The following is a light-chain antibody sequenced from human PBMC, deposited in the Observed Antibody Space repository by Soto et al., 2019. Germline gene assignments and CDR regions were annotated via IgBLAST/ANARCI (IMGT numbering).Light chain of an antibody. Sequence: QSVLTQPASVSGSPGQSITISCTGTSSDVGKYNLVSWYQQHPGKAPKLMIFEGSERPSGVSYRFSGSKSGNTASLTISGLQAEDEADYYCCSFAGSSTYVFGTGTKLTVL. CDR1: SSDVGKYNL. V-gene: IGLV2-23*01. J-gene: IGLJ1*01. CDR2: EGS. CDR3: CSFAGSSTYV.